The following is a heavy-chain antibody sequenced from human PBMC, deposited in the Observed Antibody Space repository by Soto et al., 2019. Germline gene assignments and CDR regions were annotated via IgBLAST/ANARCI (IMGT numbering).Heavy chain of an antibody. J-gene: IGHJ3*02. Sequence: PGGSLGLSCAASGFTFSSYAMSWVRQAPGKGLEWVSAISGSGGSTYYADSVKGRFTISRDNSKNTLYLQMNSLRAEDTAVYYCAKDRSIVVVPAAMRDDAFDIWGQGTMVTVSS. CDR3: AKDRSIVVVPAAMRDDAFDI. D-gene: IGHD2-2*01. V-gene: IGHV3-23*01. CDR2: ISGSGGST. CDR1: GFTFSSYA.